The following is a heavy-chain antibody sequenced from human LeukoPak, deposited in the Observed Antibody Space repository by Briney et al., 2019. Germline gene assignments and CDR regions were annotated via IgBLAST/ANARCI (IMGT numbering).Heavy chain of an antibody. CDR1: GGSISSSSYY. J-gene: IGHJ4*02. CDR2: IYYSGST. CDR3: ARTFFRGSGSYYFGFFDY. Sequence: PSETLSLTCTVSGGSISSSSYYWGWIRQPPGKGLEWIGSIYYSGSTNYNPSLKSRVTISVDTSKNQFSLKLSSVTAADTAVYYCARTFFRGSGSYYFGFFDYWGQGTLVTVSS. V-gene: IGHV4-39*07. D-gene: IGHD3-10*01.